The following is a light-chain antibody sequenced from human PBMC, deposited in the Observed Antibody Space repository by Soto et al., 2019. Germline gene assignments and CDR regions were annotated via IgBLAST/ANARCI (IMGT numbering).Light chain of an antibody. CDR1: QSISSY. V-gene: IGKV1-33*01. CDR3: QQYDNPNLTVT. CDR2: DAY. J-gene: IGKJ4*01. Sequence: DIQMTQSPSSLSASVGDRVTITCRASQSISSYLNWYQQKPGKAPKLLIYDAYNLEKGVPSRFSGSGSETDFTFTISSLQPEDIATYYCQQYDNPNLTVTFGGGTKVEIK.